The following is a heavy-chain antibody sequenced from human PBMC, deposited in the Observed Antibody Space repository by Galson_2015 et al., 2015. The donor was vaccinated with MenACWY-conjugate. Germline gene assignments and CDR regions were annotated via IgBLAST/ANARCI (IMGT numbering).Heavy chain of an antibody. J-gene: IGHJ6*02. CDR2: INLSGGST. V-gene: IGHV1-46*01. CDR1: GFTFRRYG. CDR3: ARVAAAINYYYYGREF. D-gene: IGHD6-13*01. Sequence: SCAASGFTFRRYGMHWVRQAPGHGLEWMGIINLSGGSTSYAQKFQGRVTMTRDTSTSTVYMGLSSLRSEDTAVYYCARVAAAINYYYYGREFWAQGTTFPVSS.